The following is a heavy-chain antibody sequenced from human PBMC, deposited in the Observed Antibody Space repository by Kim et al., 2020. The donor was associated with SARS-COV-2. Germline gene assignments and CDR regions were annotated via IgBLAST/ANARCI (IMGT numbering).Heavy chain of an antibody. V-gene: IGHV7-4-1*02. D-gene: IGHD3-9*01. Sequence: ASVKVSCKASGYTFTSYAMNWVRQAPGQGLEWMGWINTNTGNPTYAQGFTGRFVFSLDTSVSTAYLQISSLKAEDTAVYYCARDHLWYYDIPGGHYYYGMDVWGQGTTVTVSS. CDR3: ARDHLWYYDIPGGHYYYGMDV. J-gene: IGHJ6*02. CDR2: INTNTGNP. CDR1: GYTFTSYA.